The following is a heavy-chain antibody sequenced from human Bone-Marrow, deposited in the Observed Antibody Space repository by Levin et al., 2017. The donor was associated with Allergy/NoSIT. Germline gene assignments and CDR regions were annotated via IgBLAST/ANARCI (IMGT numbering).Heavy chain of an antibody. J-gene: IGHJ4*02. Sequence: VSLIYRVGSMYYADSVKGRFTISRDGSKNTLYLQMNNLRAEDTAVYYCATAPNLGYWGQGTLVTVSS. CDR2: IYRVGSM. CDR3: ATAPNLGY. V-gene: IGHV3-53*01.